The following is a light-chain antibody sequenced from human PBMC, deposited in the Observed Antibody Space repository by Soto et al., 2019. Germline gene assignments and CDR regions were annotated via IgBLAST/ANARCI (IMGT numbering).Light chain of an antibody. Sequence: DVKITQSLSTLSASVGDRVTITCRASQTISNWLAWYQQKPGKAPNLLIYDASSLESGVPSRFSGSGSGTEFTLTINGLQPDDFATYYCQQYDTYPLTFGGGSKVAIK. V-gene: IGKV1-5*01. J-gene: IGKJ4*01. CDR1: QTISNW. CDR2: DAS. CDR3: QQYDTYPLT.